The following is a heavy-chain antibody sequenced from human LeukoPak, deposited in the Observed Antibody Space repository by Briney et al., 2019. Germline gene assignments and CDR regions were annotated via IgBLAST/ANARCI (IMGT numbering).Heavy chain of an antibody. CDR2: ISGSGT. Sequence: PGGSLRLSCAASGFTFSNYAMSWVRQAPGKGLEWVSSISGSGTYYADSAKGRFTISRDNSKNTLYLQMNSLRAEDTAVYYCARDGLTMIVVGGAFDIWGQGTMVTVSS. CDR3: ARDGLTMIVVGGAFDI. V-gene: IGHV3-23*01. J-gene: IGHJ3*02. D-gene: IGHD3-22*01. CDR1: GFTFSNYA.